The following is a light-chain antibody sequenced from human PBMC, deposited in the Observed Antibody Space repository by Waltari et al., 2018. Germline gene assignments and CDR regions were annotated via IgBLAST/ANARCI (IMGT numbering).Light chain of an antibody. CDR3: QQLATWPPTT. CDR1: QSVTNY. J-gene: IGKJ5*01. Sequence: EIVLTQSPVILSLSPGETATLSCRASQSVTNYLAWYQQRPGQAPRLLIYHASNRAPAIPPRFSGIGSGTDSTLPTTSLEPQNFAFNSGQQLATWPPTTSAQGTHLEI. V-gene: IGKV3-11*01. CDR2: HAS.